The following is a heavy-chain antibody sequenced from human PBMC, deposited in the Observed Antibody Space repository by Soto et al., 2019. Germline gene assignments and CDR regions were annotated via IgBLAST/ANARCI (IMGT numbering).Heavy chain of an antibody. CDR1: GYTFTTFN. CDR2: TNPNSGHT. Sequence: QVQLVQSGAEVKKPGASVKVSCKASGYTFTTFNINWVRQATGQGLEWMGWTNPNSGHTGYAQKFQGRVTMTRDTSISTAYMELSRLTSEDTAVYYCTRCHNWFDPWGQGTLVTVSS. CDR3: TRCHNWFDP. V-gene: IGHV1-8*01. J-gene: IGHJ5*02.